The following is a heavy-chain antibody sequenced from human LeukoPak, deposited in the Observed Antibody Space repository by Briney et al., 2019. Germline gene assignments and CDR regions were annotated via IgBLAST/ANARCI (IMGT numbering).Heavy chain of an antibody. Sequence: PGGSLRLSCAASGFTVSTNYMSWVRQAPGKGLEWASTIYSGGSTHYAGSVQGRFTISRDNSKNTLNLQMNSLRAEDTAVYYCARGYHDYWGQGTLVTVSS. D-gene: IGHD3-16*02. J-gene: IGHJ4*02. CDR2: IYSGGST. V-gene: IGHV3-66*01. CDR3: ARGYHDY. CDR1: GFTVSTNY.